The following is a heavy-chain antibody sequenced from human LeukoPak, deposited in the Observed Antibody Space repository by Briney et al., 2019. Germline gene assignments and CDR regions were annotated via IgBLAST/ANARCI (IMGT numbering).Heavy chain of an antibody. D-gene: IGHD3-9*01. CDR1: GFTFDDYA. V-gene: IGHV3-9*01. Sequence: GRSLRLSCAASGFTFDDYAMHGVRQAPGKGLEWVSGISWNSGSIDQADSVKGRFTISRDNAKNSLYLQMNSLRAEDTALYYCAKGTTGYTGLGIWGQGTMVTVSS. CDR3: AKGTTGYTGLGI. CDR2: ISWNSGSI. J-gene: IGHJ3*02.